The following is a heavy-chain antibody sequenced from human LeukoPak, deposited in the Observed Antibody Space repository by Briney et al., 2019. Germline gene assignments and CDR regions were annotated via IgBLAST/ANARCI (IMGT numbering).Heavy chain of an antibody. J-gene: IGHJ4*02. Sequence: PSETLSLTCAVSGYSISSGYYWGWIRQPPGKGLELIGSIYHSGSTYYNPSLKSRVTISVDASRNQFSLRLSSVTAADTAVYFCARHRYYYDSSGSYYFDYWGQGTLVTVSS. CDR2: IYHSGST. CDR3: ARHRYYYDSSGSYYFDY. D-gene: IGHD3-22*01. CDR1: GYSISSGYY. V-gene: IGHV4-38-2*01.